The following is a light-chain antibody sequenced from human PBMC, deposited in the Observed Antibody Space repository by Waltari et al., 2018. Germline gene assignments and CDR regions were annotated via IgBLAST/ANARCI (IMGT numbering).Light chain of an antibody. Sequence: SVSPGERVTVSCRASQTITGSWLTWYHQKPGQAPRLLIYGASNRAPGIPDRFSGSGSGTDFTLTISRLEPEDSAVYYCHQYDGSVVTFGGGTKVEIK. J-gene: IGKJ4*01. V-gene: IGKV3-20*01. CDR2: GAS. CDR3: HQYDGSVVT. CDR1: QTITGSW.